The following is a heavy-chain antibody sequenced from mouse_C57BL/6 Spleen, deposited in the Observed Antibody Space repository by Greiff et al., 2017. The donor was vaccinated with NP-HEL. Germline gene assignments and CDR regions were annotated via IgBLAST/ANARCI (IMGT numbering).Heavy chain of an antibody. CDR1: GYTFTSYW. CDR2: IHPSDSDT. Sequence: QVQLQQPGAELVKPGASVQVSCKASGYTFTSYWMHWVKQRPGQGLEWIGRIHPSDSDTNYNQKFKGKATLTVDKSSSTAYMQLSSLTSEDSAVYYCAIGSIYYCTFYAMDYWGQGTSVTVSS. V-gene: IGHV1-74*01. J-gene: IGHJ4*01. CDR3: AIGSIYYCTFYAMDY. D-gene: IGHD2-1*01.